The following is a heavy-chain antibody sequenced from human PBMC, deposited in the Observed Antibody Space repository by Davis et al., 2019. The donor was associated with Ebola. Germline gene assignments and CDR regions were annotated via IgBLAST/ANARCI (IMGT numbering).Heavy chain of an antibody. Sequence: SETLSLTCAVYGGSFSDYFWSWIRQPPEKGLEWIGEISHHNGYTNYNPSLKSRVTISVDKSKNQFSLQLNSVTPDDTAVYYCARDLNWFDSWGQGTLVTVSS. CDR3: ARDLNWFDS. CDR1: GGSFSDYF. CDR2: ISHHNGYT. J-gene: IGHJ5*01. V-gene: IGHV4-34*01.